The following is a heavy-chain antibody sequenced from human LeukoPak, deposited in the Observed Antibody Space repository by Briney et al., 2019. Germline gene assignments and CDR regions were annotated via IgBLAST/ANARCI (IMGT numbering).Heavy chain of an antibody. J-gene: IGHJ5*02. CDR2: INHSGST. CDR1: GGSLSGYY. Sequence: SETLSLTCAVYGGSLSGYYWSWIRQPPGKGLEWIGEINHSGSTNYNPSLKSRVTISVDTSKNQFSLKLSSVTAADTAVYYCARLAAAGLNWFDPWGQGTLVTVSS. CDR3: ARLAAAGLNWFDP. V-gene: IGHV4-34*01. D-gene: IGHD6-13*01.